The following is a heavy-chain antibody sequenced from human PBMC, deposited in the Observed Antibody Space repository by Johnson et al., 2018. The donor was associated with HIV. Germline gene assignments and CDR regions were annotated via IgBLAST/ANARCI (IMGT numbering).Heavy chain of an antibody. J-gene: IGHJ3*02. CDR2: INSDGSST. CDR1: GFTVSSNY. Sequence: VQLVESGGGLIQPGGSLRLSCAASGFTVSSNYMSWVRQAPGKGLEWVSRINSDGSSTNYADSVKGRFTISRDNAKNTLYLQMNSLRAEDTAVYYCASGGYSSSWSWDVAFDIWGQGTMVTVSS. V-gene: IGHV3-74*02. D-gene: IGHD6-13*01. CDR3: ASGGYSSSWSWDVAFDI.